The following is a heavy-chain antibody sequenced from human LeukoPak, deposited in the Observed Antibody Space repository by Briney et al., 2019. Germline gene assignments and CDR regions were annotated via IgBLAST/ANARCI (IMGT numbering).Heavy chain of an antibody. J-gene: IGHJ4*02. D-gene: IGHD3-10*01. CDR3: ARDRRPRGSYYSDY. CDR1: GFTLSTYW. V-gene: IGHV3-7*04. Sequence: GGSLRLSCAASGFTLSTYWMTWVRQAPGKGLEWVANIEQDGSEKYYVASVKGRFTISRDNAKNSLYLQMNSLRAEDTAVYYCARDRRPRGSYYSDYWGQGTLVTVSS. CDR2: IEQDGSEK.